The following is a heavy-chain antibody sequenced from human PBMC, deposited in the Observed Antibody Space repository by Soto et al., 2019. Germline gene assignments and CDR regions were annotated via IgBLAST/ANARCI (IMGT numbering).Heavy chain of an antibody. D-gene: IGHD3-22*01. V-gene: IGHV1-69*13. CDR3: ARVLYYYDNSGYSIYYYYGMDV. J-gene: IGHJ6*02. CDR1: GGTFSSYA. CDR2: IIPIFGTA. Sequence: SVKVSCKASGGTFSSYAISWVRQAPGQGLEWMGGIIPIFGTANYAQKFQGRVTITADESTSTAYMELSSLRSEDTAVYYCARVLYYYDNSGYSIYYYYGMDVWGQGTTVTVSS.